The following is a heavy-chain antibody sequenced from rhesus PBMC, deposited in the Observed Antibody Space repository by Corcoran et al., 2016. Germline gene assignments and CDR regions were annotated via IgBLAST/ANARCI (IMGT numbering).Heavy chain of an antibody. CDR2: SYGITGNT. J-gene: IGHJ4*01. CDR3: ARGTYSGYGDLYY. D-gene: IGHD5-24*01. V-gene: IGHV4-165*01. Sequence: QVQLQESGPGLVKPSETLSLTCAVSGYSLRSNYWRWIRHPPGKGLEWIGYSYGITGNTYYNPSLKSRVTISTDTSKNQFSLKLSSVTAADTAVYYGARGTYSGYGDLYYWGQGVLVTVSS. CDR1: GYSLRSNY.